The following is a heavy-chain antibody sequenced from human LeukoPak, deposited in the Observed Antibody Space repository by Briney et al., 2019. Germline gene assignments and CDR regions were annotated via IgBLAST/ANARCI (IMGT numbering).Heavy chain of an antibody. CDR1: GFTFSSYA. V-gene: IGHV3-23*01. Sequence: GGSLRLSCAASGFTFSSYAMSWVRQAPGKGVEWVSAISGSGCITYYAHSVKRRFTISTHNSKNTLYLQMNSLRAEDTAVYYCAKGWRSSSWFMFCDYWGQGTLLTVSS. CDR3: AKGWRSSSWFMFCDY. D-gene: IGHD6-13*01. J-gene: IGHJ4*02. CDR2: ISGSGCIT.